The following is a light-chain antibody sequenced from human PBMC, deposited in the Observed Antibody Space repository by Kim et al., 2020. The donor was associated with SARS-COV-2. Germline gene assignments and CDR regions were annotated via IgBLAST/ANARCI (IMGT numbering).Light chain of an antibody. CDR3: QVWDSSSDHGV. V-gene: IGLV3-21*01. J-gene: IGLJ2*01. CDR1: NIGDKS. Sequence: SYELTQPPSVSVAPGKTASIACGGNNIGDKSVYWYQQKPGQAPVVVINYDSDRPSGIPDRFSGFNSGNSATLTISGVEAGDEADYYCQVWDSSSDHGVFGGGTKLTVL. CDR2: YDS.